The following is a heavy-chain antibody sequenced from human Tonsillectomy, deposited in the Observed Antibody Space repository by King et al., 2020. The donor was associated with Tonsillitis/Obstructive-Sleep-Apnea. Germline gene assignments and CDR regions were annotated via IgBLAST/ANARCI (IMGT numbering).Heavy chain of an antibody. CDR1: GYTFTKYY. J-gene: IGHJ4*02. Sequence: VQLVESGAEVKTPGASVKVSCKASGYTFTKYYIHWVRQARGQGLEWMGIINPSSAVTTYAQKFQGRVTMTSDTSASTVYLELSSLRSGDTAMYYCARDDVVGRYIDSWGQGTLVTVSS. D-gene: IGHD1-14*01. CDR2: INPSSAVT. CDR3: ARDDVVGRYIDS. V-gene: IGHV1-46*01.